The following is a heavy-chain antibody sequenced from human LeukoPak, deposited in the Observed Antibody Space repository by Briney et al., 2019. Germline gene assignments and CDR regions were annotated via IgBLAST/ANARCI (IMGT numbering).Heavy chain of an antibody. Sequence: ASVKVSCKASGYTFTNYAMNWVRQAPGQGLEWMGWINTNTGNPTYAQGFTGRFVFSSDTSVSTAYLQISSLKTEDTAVYYCARGDTGPTYNSNWFETDYWGQGTLVTVSS. CDR2: INTNTGNP. CDR1: GYTFTNYA. D-gene: IGHD6-13*01. J-gene: IGHJ4*02. V-gene: IGHV7-4-1*02. CDR3: ARGDTGPTYNSNWFETDY.